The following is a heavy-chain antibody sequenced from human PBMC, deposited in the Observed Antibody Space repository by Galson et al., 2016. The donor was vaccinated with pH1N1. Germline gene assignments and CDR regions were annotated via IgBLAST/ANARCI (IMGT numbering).Heavy chain of an antibody. J-gene: IGHJ4*02. CDR1: GDSVSSEIW. D-gene: IGHD4-17*01. CDR3: AKGRHYGDSQPFDY. V-gene: IGHV4-4*02. CDR2: IHYSGST. Sequence: SETLSLTCIVSGDSVSSEIWWTWVRQPPGKALEWIGEIHYSGSTNFHPALGSRVAMSVDVSRNTFSLDLGSVTAADTAVYYCAKGRHYGDSQPFDYWGQGILVTVSS.